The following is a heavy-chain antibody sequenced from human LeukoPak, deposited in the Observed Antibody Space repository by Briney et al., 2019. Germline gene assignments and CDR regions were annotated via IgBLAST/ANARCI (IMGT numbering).Heavy chain of an antibody. V-gene: IGHV1-58*01. D-gene: IGHD5-24*01. CDR3: ARIGDGYGDYFDY. Sequence: SVKVSCKASGFTFTSSAVQWVRQARGQRLEWIGWIVVGSGNTNYAQKFQERVTITRDMSTSTAYMELNSLRPEDTAVYYCARIGDGYGDYFDYWGQGTLVTVSS. CDR1: GFTFTSSA. J-gene: IGHJ4*02. CDR2: IVVGSGNT.